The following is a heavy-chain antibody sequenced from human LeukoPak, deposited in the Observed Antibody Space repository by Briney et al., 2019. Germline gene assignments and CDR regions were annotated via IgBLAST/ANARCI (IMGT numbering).Heavy chain of an antibody. Sequence: GGSLRLSCAASGFTFSSYGMHWVRQAPGKGLEWVAVISYDGSNKYYADSVKGRFTISRDNSKNTLYLQMNSLRAEDTAVYDCAKDMCSSTSCYRAFDYWGQGTLVTVSS. J-gene: IGHJ4*02. D-gene: IGHD2-2*01. CDR3: AKDMCSSTSCYRAFDY. CDR1: GFTFSSYG. CDR2: ISYDGSNK. V-gene: IGHV3-30*18.